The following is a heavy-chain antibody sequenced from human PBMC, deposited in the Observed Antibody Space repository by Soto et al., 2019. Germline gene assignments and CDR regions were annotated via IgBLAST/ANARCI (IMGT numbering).Heavy chain of an antibody. CDR1: GFTFSSYW. V-gene: IGHV3-74*01. J-gene: IGHJ5*02. CDR3: ARGKYCSSTSCRDENWFDP. CDR2: INSVGSST. Sequence: EVQLVESGGGLVQPGGSLRLSCAASGFTFSSYWMHWVRQAAGMVLVWVSRINSVGSSTSYADSVKGRFTISRDNAKNTQYLPMNRRGAEDTAVYYCARGKYCSSTSCRDENWFDPWGQGTLVTVSS. D-gene: IGHD2-2*01.